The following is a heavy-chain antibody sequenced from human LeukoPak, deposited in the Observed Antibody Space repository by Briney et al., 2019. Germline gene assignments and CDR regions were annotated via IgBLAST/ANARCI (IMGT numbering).Heavy chain of an antibody. CDR2: ISSSSSYI. CDR3: ARYSSSCCWFDP. J-gene: IGHJ5*02. D-gene: IGHD6-13*01. CDR1: GFTFSSYS. V-gene: IGHV3-21*01. Sequence: GGSLRLSCAASGFTFSSYSMNWVRQAPGKGLEWVSSISSSSSYIYYADSVKGRFTISRDNAKNSLYLQMNSLRAEDTAVYYCARYSSSCCWFDPWGQGTPVTVSS.